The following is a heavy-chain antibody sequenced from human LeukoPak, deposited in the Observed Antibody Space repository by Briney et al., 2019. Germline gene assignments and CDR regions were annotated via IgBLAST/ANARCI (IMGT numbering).Heavy chain of an antibody. CDR2: INHSGST. CDR3: ARRLRMGTYYFDY. Sequence: SETLSLTCAVYGGSFSGYYWSWIRQPPGKGLEWIGEINHSGSTNYNPSLKSRVTISVDTSKNQFSLKLSSVTAADTAVYYRARRLRMGTYYFDYWGQGTLVTVSS. CDR1: GGSFSGYY. D-gene: IGHD1/OR15-1a*01. V-gene: IGHV4-34*01. J-gene: IGHJ4*02.